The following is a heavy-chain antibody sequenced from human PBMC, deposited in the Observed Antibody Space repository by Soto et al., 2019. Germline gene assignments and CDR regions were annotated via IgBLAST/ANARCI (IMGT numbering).Heavy chain of an antibody. CDR3: AADAGTYYDFGSGDLGYYYDYGRDV. CDR2: IVVGSGNT. Sequence: SVKVSCTASGFTFTSSAVQWVRQARGQRLEWIGWIVVGSGNTNYAQKFQERVTITRDMSTSTAYMELSSLRSEDTAVYYCAADAGTYYDFGSGDLGYYYDYGRDVWG. V-gene: IGHV1-58*01. CDR1: GFTFTSSA. D-gene: IGHD3-3*01. J-gene: IGHJ6*02.